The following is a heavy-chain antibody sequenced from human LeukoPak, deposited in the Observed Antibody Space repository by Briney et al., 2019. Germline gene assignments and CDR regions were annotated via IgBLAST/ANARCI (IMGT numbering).Heavy chain of an antibody. D-gene: IGHD3-3*01. CDR2: ISSSGRPI. Sequence: GGSLRLSCAASGFTFRSYEMNWVRQAPGKGLEWVSYISSSGRPIFYADSVKGRFTISRDNAKNSLYLQMNSLRVEDTAVYYCARVRDFFDYWGQGTLVTVFS. CDR3: ARVRDFFDY. CDR1: GFTFRSYE. J-gene: IGHJ4*02. V-gene: IGHV3-48*03.